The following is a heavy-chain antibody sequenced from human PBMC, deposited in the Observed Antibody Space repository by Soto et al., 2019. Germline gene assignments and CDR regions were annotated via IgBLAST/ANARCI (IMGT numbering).Heavy chain of an antibody. CDR3: ASIYDFWSGYFAFDI. Sequence: ASVKVSCKASGYTFTSYDINWVRQATGQGLEWMGWMNPNSGNTGYAQKFQGRVTMTRNTSISTAYMELSSLRSEDTAVYYCASIYDFWSGYFAFDIWGQGTMVTVSS. CDR1: GYTFTSYD. J-gene: IGHJ3*02. V-gene: IGHV1-8*01. CDR2: MNPNSGNT. D-gene: IGHD3-3*01.